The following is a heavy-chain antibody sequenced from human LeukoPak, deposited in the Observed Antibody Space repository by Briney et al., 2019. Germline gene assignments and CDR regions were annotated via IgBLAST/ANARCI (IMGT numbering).Heavy chain of an antibody. CDR3: ARVWESRHYYYYYMDV. D-gene: IGHD3-16*01. Sequence: GGSLRLSCAASGFTFDDYGMSWVRQAPGKGLEWVSGINWNGGSTGYADSVNGRFTISRDNAKNSLYLQMNSLRAEDTALYYCARVWESRHYYYYYMDVWGKGTTVTVSS. CDR2: INWNGGST. V-gene: IGHV3-20*04. CDR1: GFTFDDYG. J-gene: IGHJ6*03.